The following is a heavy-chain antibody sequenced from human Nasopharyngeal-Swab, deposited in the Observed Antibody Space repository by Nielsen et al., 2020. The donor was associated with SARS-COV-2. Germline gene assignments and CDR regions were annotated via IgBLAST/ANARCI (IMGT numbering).Heavy chain of an antibody. Sequence: WIRQPPGKGLEWVASITSSYDQKYYGDSVKGRFTISRDNARNSLYLEMNSLRVEDTAIYYCASEVVGFYFYTNVWGKGTTATVSS. V-gene: IGHV3-21*01. J-gene: IGHJ6*03. CDR3: ASEVVGFYFYTNV. D-gene: IGHD1-26*01. CDR2: ITSSYDQK.